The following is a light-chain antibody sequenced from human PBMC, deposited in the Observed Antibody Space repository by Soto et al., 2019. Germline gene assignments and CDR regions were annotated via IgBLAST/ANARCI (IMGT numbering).Light chain of an antibody. CDR3: QQYNHWPLT. V-gene: IGKV3-15*01. CDR1: QSVNNN. Sequence: EIVMTQSPATLSVSPGERATLSCRASQSVNNNLAWYQQKPGQAPRLLIYGASTRATGIPARFSGSGSGTEFTLTISSLQSEDFEVYYCQQYNHWPLTFGGGTKVEIK. CDR2: GAS. J-gene: IGKJ4*01.